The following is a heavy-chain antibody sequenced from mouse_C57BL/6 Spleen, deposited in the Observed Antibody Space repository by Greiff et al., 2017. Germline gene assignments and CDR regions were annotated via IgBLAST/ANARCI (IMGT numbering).Heavy chain of an antibody. CDR1: GYAFSSYW. Sequence: QVQLKQSGAELVKPGASVKISCKASGYAFSSYWMNWVKQRPGKGLEWIGQIYPGDGDTNYNGKFKGKATLTADKSSSTAYMQLSSLTSEDSAVYFCASDLITTVVANYAMDYWGQGTSVTVSS. V-gene: IGHV1-80*01. J-gene: IGHJ4*01. CDR3: ASDLITTVVANYAMDY. D-gene: IGHD1-1*01. CDR2: IYPGDGDT.